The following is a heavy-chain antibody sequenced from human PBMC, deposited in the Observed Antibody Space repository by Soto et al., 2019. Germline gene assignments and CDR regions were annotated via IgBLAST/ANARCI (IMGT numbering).Heavy chain of an antibody. Sequence: GESLKISCKGSGYTFATHWIAWVRQMPGKGLEWMGIIYPGDSDTSYSPFFQGQVTISADKSFSPAYLQWSSLKASDTAIYFGAKLEQTGLGNSGEGTPGTVAS. CDR2: IYPGDSDT. CDR3: AKLEQTGLGN. V-gene: IGHV5-51*01. J-gene: IGHJ4*02. CDR1: GYTFATHW. D-gene: IGHD3-9*01.